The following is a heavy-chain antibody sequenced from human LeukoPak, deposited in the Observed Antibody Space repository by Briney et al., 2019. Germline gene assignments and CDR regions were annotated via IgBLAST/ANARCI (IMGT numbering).Heavy chain of an antibody. Sequence: LGESLKISCKGSGYNFTTYWIGWVRQMPGKGLEWMGILYPGDFDTRYSPSFQGQVTFSADKSINTAYLQWSSLKASDTAMYYCARNHDFDIWGQGTMVTVSS. CDR2: LYPGDFDT. V-gene: IGHV5-51*01. CDR3: ARNHDFDI. J-gene: IGHJ3*02. CDR1: GYNFTTYW.